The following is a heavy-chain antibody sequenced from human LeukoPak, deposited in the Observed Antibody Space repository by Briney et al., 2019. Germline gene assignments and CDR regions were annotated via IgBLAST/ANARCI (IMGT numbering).Heavy chain of an antibody. CDR2: ISAYNGNT. J-gene: IGHJ4*02. D-gene: IGHD2-15*01. CDR1: GYTFTSHG. Sequence: ASVKVSCKASGYTFTSHGISWVRQAPGQGLEWMGWISAYNGNTNYAQKLQGRVTMTTDTSTSTAYMELRSLRSDDTAVYYCARDLRGGRYCSGGSCYSFGYWGQGTLVTVSS. V-gene: IGHV1-18*01. CDR3: ARDLRGGRYCSGGSCYSFGY.